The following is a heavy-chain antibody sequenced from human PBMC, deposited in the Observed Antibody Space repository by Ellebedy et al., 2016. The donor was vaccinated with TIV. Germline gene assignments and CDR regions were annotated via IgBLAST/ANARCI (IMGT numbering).Heavy chain of an antibody. CDR3: ARHVGVYGSGSYSYYYGMDV. CDR1: GYSFTSYW. J-gene: IGHJ6*02. D-gene: IGHD3-10*01. V-gene: IGHV5-51*01. Sequence: GESLKISCKGSGYSFTSYWIGWVRQMPGKGLEWMGIIYPGDSDTRYSPSFQGQVTISADKSISTAYLQWSSLKASDTAMYYCARHVGVYGSGSYSYYYGMDVWGQGTTVTVSS. CDR2: IYPGDSDT.